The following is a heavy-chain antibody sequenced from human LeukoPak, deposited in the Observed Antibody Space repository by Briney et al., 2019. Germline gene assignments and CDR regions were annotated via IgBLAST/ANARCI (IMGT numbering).Heavy chain of an antibody. CDR1: GFNFSDAY. CDR2: VKSIRDGGTT. J-gene: IGHJ4*02. D-gene: IGHD2-21*02. Sequence: KPGGSLRLSCLGSGFNFSDAYMNWVRQAPGKGLEWVGRVKSIRDGGTTDDTAPVKGRFTISRDDSKRTVYLQMNSLKTEDTAVYFCTARVVTTNEFWGQGTLVTVSS. V-gene: IGHV3-15*01. CDR3: TARVVTTNEF.